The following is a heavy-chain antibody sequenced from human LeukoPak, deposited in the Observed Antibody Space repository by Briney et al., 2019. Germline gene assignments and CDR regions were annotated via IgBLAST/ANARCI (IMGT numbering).Heavy chain of an antibody. D-gene: IGHD3-22*01. J-gene: IGHJ4*02. CDR2: IYPGDSDT. CDR3: ARLGTPESTYYYDSSGYNPRWSGLGY. CDR1: GYSFTSYW. Sequence: GESLKISCKGSGYSFTSYWIGWVRQMPGKGLEWMGIIYPGDSDTRYSPSFQGQVTISADKSISTAYLQWSSLKASDTAMYYCARLGTPESTYYYDSSGYNPRWSGLGYWGQGTLVTVSS. V-gene: IGHV5-51*01.